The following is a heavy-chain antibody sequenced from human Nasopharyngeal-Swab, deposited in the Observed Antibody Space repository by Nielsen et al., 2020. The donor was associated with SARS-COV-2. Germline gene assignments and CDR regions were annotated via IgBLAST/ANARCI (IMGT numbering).Heavy chain of an antibody. Sequence: SDTLSLTCTVSGGSISSSRYYWGWIRQPPGKGLEWIGSIYYSGSTYYNPPLKSRVTISVDPSKNQFSLKLSSVTAADTPVYYCVGSSWYGDYYYYYGMDVWGQGTTVTVSS. CDR1: GGSISSSRYY. J-gene: IGHJ6*02. D-gene: IGHD6-13*01. V-gene: IGHV4-39*07. CDR2: IYYSGST. CDR3: VGSSWYGDYYYYYGMDV.